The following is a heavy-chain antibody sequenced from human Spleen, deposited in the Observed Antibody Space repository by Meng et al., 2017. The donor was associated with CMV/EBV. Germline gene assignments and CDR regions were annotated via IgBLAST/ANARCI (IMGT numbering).Heavy chain of an antibody. D-gene: IGHD3-3*01. J-gene: IGHJ4*02. CDR3: AKGSAASRPYYFDY. Sequence: GESLKISCAASGFTFSSDAMHWVRQAPDKGLEWVAVISFDGKNTYYADSMKGRFTISRDNSKNTLSLQMNSLRAEDTAVYYCAKGSAASRPYYFDYWGQGTLVTVSS. CDR1: GFTFSSDA. CDR2: ISFDGKNT. V-gene: IGHV3-30*04.